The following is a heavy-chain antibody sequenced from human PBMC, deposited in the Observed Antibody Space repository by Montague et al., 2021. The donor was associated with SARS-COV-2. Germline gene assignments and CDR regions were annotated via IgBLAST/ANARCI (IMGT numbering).Heavy chain of an antibody. J-gene: IGHJ6*03. CDR3: SWEGGITIFGVVIGSPYYYYMDV. V-gene: IGHV4-4*07. CDR2: IYTSGST. Sequence: SETLSLTCTVSGGSISSYYWSWIWQRAGKGLELIGLIYTSGSTNYNPSLKSRVTMSVSTSKNQFSLTLSPVTAADTAAYYCSWEGGITIFGVVIGSPYYYYMDVWGKGTTVTVSS. D-gene: IGHD3-3*01. CDR1: GGSISSYY.